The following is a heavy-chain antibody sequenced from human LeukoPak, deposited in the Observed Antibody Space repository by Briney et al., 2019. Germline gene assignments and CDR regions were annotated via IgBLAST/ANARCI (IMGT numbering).Heavy chain of an antibody. Sequence: SETLSLTCTVSGGSISSYYWSWIRRPPGKGLEWIGYIYYSGSTNYNPSLKSRVTMSVDTSKNQFSLKLSSVTAADTAVYYCARADIAVADYFDYWGQGTLVTVSS. CDR2: IYYSGST. J-gene: IGHJ4*02. D-gene: IGHD6-19*01. CDR1: GGSISSYY. V-gene: IGHV4-59*01. CDR3: ARADIAVADYFDY.